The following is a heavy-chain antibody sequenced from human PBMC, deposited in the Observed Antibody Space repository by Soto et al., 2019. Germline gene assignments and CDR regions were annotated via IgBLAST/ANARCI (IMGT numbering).Heavy chain of an antibody. J-gene: IGHJ6*02. V-gene: IGHV5-51*01. Sequence: GEALKISCKGSGYSFTSYWIGWVRQMPGKGLEWMGVIYPGDSDTRYSPSFQGQVTISDDKSISTAYLQWSSLKASATAMYYCARLSGCSSTSCYTHMDVWGQGTTVTVSS. CDR2: IYPGDSDT. CDR1: GYSFTSYW. D-gene: IGHD2-2*02. CDR3: ARLSGCSSTSCYTHMDV.